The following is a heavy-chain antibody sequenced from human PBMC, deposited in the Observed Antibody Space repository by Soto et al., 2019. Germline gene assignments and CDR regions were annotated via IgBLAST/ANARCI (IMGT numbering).Heavy chain of an antibody. CDR1: GYTFTSYD. V-gene: IGHV1-8*01. CDR2: MNPNSGNT. Sequence: QVQLVQSGAEVEKPGASVKVSCKASGYTFTSYDLNWVRQATGQGLEWMGWMNPNSGNTGYAQEFQGRVTMTRNTSISTAYMERSSLRSEDTGVYYCARGLRDGSGGEYFQHWGQGTLVTVSS. J-gene: IGHJ1*01. D-gene: IGHD3-22*01. CDR3: ARGLRDGSGGEYFQH.